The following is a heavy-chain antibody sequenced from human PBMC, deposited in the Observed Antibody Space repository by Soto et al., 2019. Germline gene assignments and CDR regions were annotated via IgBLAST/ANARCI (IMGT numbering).Heavy chain of an antibody. Sequence: GGSLRLSCAASGFTVSSNYMSWVRQAPGKGLEWVSVIYSGGSTYYADSVKGRFTISRDNSKNTLYLQMNSLRAEDTAVYYCARDIGATAWGYYYYYMDVWGKGTTVTVSS. CDR1: GFTVSSNY. CDR2: IYSGGST. CDR3: ARDIGATAWGYYYYYMDV. V-gene: IGHV3-66*01. D-gene: IGHD5-12*01. J-gene: IGHJ6*03.